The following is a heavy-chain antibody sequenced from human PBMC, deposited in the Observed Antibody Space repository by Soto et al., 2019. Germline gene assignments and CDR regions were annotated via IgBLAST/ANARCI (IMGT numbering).Heavy chain of an antibody. CDR3: ARVVRGGSGAFDI. V-gene: IGHV5-51*01. D-gene: IGHD3-10*01. Sequence: GESLKISCQGSGYSVTSYWIDWDRQLPGKGLEWMGSIYPGDSDTRYSPSFQGQVTISADKSISTAYLQWSSLKASDTAMYYCARVVRGGSGAFDIWGQGTMVTVSS. J-gene: IGHJ3*02. CDR1: GYSVTSYW. CDR2: IYPGDSDT.